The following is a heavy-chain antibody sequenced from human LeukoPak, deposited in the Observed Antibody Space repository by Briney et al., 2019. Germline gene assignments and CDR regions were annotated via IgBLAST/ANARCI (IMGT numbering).Heavy chain of an antibody. CDR1: GYTFTGYY. V-gene: IGHV1-2*02. Sequence: ASVKVSCKASGYTFTGYYMHWLRQAPGQGLEWMGWINPNTGGTNYAQNFQGRVTMTRDTSISTAYMELSRLKSDDTAVYYCARGPTVTTDYWGQGTLVTVSS. CDR3: ARGPTVTTDY. D-gene: IGHD4-17*01. CDR2: INPNTGGT. J-gene: IGHJ4*02.